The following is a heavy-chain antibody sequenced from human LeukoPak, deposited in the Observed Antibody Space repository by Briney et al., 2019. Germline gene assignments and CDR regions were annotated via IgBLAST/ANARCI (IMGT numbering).Heavy chain of an antibody. CDR2: IYYSGST. D-gene: IGHD2-15*01. V-gene: IGHV4-39*07. CDR3: ARDLLDLVVVVAADPFQAFDI. Sequence: PSETLSLTCTVSGGSISSSSYYWGWIRQPPGKGLEWIGSIYYSGSTYYNPSLKSRVTISVDTSKNQFSLKLSSVTAADTAVYYCARDLLDLVVVVAADPFQAFDIWGQGTMVTVSS. CDR1: GGSISSSSYY. J-gene: IGHJ3*02.